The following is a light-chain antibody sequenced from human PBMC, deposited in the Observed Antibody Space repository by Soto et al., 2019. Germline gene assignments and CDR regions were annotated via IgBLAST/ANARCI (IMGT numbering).Light chain of an antibody. Sequence: DVAMTQSPLSLPVTLGQPASISCRSSQSLTYSDGNTYLNWFHLRPGQSPRRLIYKVSNRDSGVPDRFMGSGSGSDFTPKISTVEAEAVWLYYCMQDTHWPPYTFGHGTKLEV. J-gene: IGKJ2*01. CDR1: QSLTYSDGNTY. V-gene: IGKV2-30*01. CDR3: MQDTHWPPYT. CDR2: KVS.